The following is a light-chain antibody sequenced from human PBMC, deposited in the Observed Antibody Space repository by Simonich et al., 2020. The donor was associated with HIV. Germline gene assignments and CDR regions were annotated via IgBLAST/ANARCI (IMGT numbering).Light chain of an antibody. CDR1: QSVTNH. CDR3: QQYNYWLIT. J-gene: IGKJ5*01. Sequence: EIVMTQSPATLSVSPGERATLPCRAGQSVTNHLAWYQQKPGQAPRLLIYGASTRATGIPARFSGSGSGTEFTLTITSMQSEDFAVYYCQQYNYWLITFGQGTRLEIK. CDR2: GAS. V-gene: IGKV3-15*01.